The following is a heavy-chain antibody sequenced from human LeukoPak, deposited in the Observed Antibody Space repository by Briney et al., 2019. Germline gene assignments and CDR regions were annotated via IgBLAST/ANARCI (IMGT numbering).Heavy chain of an antibody. CDR1: GYTFTGYY. Sequence: ASVKVSCKASGYTFTGYYMHWVRQAPGQGLEWMGWINPNSGGTNYAQKFQGRVTMTRDTSISTAYMELSRLRSDDTAVYYCARFYRGYDHLGYYYYMDVWGKGTTVTVSS. CDR3: ARFYRGYDHLGYYYYMDV. D-gene: IGHD5-12*01. V-gene: IGHV1-2*02. J-gene: IGHJ6*03. CDR2: INPNSGGT.